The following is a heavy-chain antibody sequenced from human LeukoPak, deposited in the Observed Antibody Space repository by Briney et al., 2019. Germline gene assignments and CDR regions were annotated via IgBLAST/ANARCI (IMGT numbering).Heavy chain of an antibody. CDR2: ISAHYGNT. CDR1: GYIFTRYG. D-gene: IGHD2-15*01. V-gene: IGHV1-18*01. CDR3: ARDFFHGHCSGLSCFLLDY. J-gene: IGHJ4*02. Sequence: GASVKVSCXASGYIFTRYGISWVQQAPGQGLEWMGWISAHYGNTNYAQKFQGRLTMTTDTSTNTAYMELRSLRPDDTAVYYCARDFFHGHCSGLSCFLLDYWGQRSLVTVSS.